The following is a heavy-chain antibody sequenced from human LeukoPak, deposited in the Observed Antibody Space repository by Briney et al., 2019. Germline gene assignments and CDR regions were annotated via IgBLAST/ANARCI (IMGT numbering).Heavy chain of an antibody. Sequence: SETLSLTCAVSGGSVNTYYWAWIRQPPGKGLEWIGYLDYDGNTNYNPSLKGRVTISVDTSKTQLSLKLASVTAEDTAVYYCARDSGATPNQINWFDPWGQGTLVTVSS. V-gene: IGHV4-59*02. CDR3: ARDSGATPNQINWFDP. CDR1: GGSVNTYY. CDR2: LDYDGNT. D-gene: IGHD1-26*01. J-gene: IGHJ5*02.